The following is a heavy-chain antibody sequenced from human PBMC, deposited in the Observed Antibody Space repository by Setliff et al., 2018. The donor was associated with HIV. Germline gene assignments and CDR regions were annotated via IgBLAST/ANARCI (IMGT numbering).Heavy chain of an antibody. CDR1: GGSITSGNYY. J-gene: IGHJ5*02. V-gene: IGHV4-39*01. Sequence: PSETLSLTCRVYGGSITSGNYYWGWIRQAPGKGLEWIASMIYGGDTWYNPSLKSRVTIYVDTANNEISLRLSSVTAEDTAAYRCARPHSGRGGGAWFGPWGQGIQVTVSS. CDR3: ARPHSGRGGGAWFGP. D-gene: IGHD6-19*01. CDR2: MIYGGDT.